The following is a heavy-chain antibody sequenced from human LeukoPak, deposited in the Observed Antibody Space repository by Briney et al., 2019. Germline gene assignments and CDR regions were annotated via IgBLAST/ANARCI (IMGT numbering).Heavy chain of an antibody. CDR1: GGSISSYY. CDR3: ARKYGSGSYYNPAPFDP. D-gene: IGHD3-10*01. Sequence: SETLSLTCTVSGGSISSYYWSWIRQPPGKGLERIGYIYYSGSTNYNPSLKSRVTISVDTSKNQFSLKLSSVTAADTAIYYCARKYGSGSYYNPAPFDPWGQGTLVTVSS. V-gene: IGHV4-59*01. CDR2: IYYSGST. J-gene: IGHJ5*02.